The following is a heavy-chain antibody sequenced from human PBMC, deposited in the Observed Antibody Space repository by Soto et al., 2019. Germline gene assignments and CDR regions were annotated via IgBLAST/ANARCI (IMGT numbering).Heavy chain of an antibody. D-gene: IGHD2-15*01. Sequence: QVTLKESGPVLVKPTEPLTLTCTVSGFSLSNAGMGVSWIRQPPGKALEWLAHIFSNDERRFSTSLKNRLTIPKDTLNSQGVLIMTNMDPVDTATYYCAQTEDGGRSRTPAGWFDAWGQGTLVTVSS. J-gene: IGHJ5*02. CDR2: IFSNDER. V-gene: IGHV2-26*01. CDR1: GFSLSNAGMG. CDR3: AQTEDGGRSRTPAGWFDA.